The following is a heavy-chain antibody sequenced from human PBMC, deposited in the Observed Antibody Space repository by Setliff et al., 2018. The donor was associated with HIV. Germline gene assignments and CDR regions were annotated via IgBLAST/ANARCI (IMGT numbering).Heavy chain of an antibody. CDR3: ARGSQWELLPYFDY. CDR1: GGSITSGGYY. D-gene: IGHD1-26*01. V-gene: IGHV4-31*03. CDR2: IYYSGST. Sequence: PSETLSLTCTVSGGSITSGGYYWSWIRQHPGKGLEWIGYIYYSGSTYYNPSLKSRVSISVDTSKNQFSLKLSSVTAADTAVFYCARGSQWELLPYFDYWGQGTLVTVSS. J-gene: IGHJ4*02.